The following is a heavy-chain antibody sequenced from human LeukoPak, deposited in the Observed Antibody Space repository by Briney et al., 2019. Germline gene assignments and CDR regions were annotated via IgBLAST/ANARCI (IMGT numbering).Heavy chain of an antibody. CDR3: ARGRMRGLFDC. J-gene: IGHJ4*02. CDR1: GFTLSSFA. D-gene: IGHD1-14*01. CDR2: ITSASNTI. Sequence: GGSLRLSCAASGFTLSSFAMNWVRQAPGKGLEWISYITSASNTIFYADSVKGRFTISRDNAKNSLYLQMNSLRAEDTAVYYCARGRMRGLFDCWGQGALVTVSS. V-gene: IGHV3-48*01.